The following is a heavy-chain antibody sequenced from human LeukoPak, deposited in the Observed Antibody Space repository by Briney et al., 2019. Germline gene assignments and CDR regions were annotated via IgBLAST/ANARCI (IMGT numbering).Heavy chain of an antibody. V-gene: IGHV3-23*01. CDR3: AKEFVVGVRAFDI. CDR2: ISGSGDTT. Sequence: GGSLRLSCAASGFTFSSFVMSWVRRAPGKGLGWVSVISGSGDTTHYADSLKGRFTISRDNSKNTLYLQMNSLRAEDTAVYYCAKEFVVGVRAFDIWGQGTIVTVSS. D-gene: IGHD2-15*01. J-gene: IGHJ3*02. CDR1: GFTFSSFV.